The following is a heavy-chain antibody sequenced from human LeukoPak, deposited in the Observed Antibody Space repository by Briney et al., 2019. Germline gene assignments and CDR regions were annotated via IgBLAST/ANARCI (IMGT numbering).Heavy chain of an antibody. CDR2: ISYDESKI. V-gene: IGHV3-30*04. J-gene: IGHJ3*02. CDR3: ARDQGGYYYDSSGYYRDAFDI. Sequence: GGSLRLSCAASGFTFSSYAMHWVRQAPGKGLEWVALISYDESKIHYADSVKGRFTISRDNSKNTLYLQMNGLRAEDTAVYYCARDQGGYYYDSSGYYRDAFDIWGQGTMVTVSS. CDR1: GFTFSSYA. D-gene: IGHD3-22*01.